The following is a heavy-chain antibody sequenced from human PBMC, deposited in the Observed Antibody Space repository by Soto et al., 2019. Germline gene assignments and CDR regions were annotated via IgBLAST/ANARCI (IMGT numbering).Heavy chain of an antibody. J-gene: IGHJ4*02. CDR3: AGDTAATHNYYFDY. V-gene: IGHV3-30-3*01. D-gene: IGHD2-15*01. Sequence: TGGSLRLSCAASGFTFSSYAMHWVRQAPGKGLEWVAVISYDGSNKYYADSVKGRFTISRDNSKNTLYLQMNSLRAEDTAVYYCAGDTAATHNYYFDYWGQGTLVTVSS. CDR1: GFTFSSYA. CDR2: ISYDGSNK.